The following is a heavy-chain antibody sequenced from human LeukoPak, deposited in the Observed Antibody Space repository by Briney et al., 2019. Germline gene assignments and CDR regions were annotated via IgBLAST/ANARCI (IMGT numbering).Heavy chain of an antibody. J-gene: IGHJ3*02. CDR1: GFTFGDYA. V-gene: IGHV3-49*04. D-gene: IGHD1-26*01. CDR2: IRSKAYGGTT. Sequence: PGGSLRLSCTASGFTFGDYAMGWVRQAPGKGLEWVGFIRSKAYGGTTEYAASVKGRFMISRDDSKSIAYLQMNSLKTEDKAVYYCTRDPRGSYGPDAFDIWGQGTMVTVSS. CDR3: TRDPRGSYGPDAFDI.